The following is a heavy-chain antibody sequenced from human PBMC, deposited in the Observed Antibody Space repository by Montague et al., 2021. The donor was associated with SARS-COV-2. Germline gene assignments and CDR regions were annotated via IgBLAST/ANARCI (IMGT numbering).Heavy chain of an antibody. J-gene: IGHJ6*02. CDR1: GGSISSYY. CDR3: ARVAGVVAAAPLNYYGMDV. D-gene: IGHD2-15*01. CDR2: IYYSGST. Sequence: SETLSLTCTVSGGSISSYYWSWIRQPPGKGLEWIGYIYYSGSTNYNPSLKSRVTISVDTSKNQFSLKLSSVTAADTAVYYCARVAGVVAAAPLNYYGMDVWGQETTVTVSS. V-gene: IGHV4-59*13.